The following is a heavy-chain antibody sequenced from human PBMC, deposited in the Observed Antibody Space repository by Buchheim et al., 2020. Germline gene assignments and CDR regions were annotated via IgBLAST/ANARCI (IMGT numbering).Heavy chain of an antibody. CDR3: VKELGYCSSSSCTPQTYYYYGMDV. V-gene: IGHV3-21*01. D-gene: IGHD2-2*01. Sequence: EVQLVESGGGLVKPGGSLRLSCAASGFTFSSYNMNWVRQAPGKGLEWVSSINNSSTHVYYADSMKGRFTISRDNAKNSLYLQMNSLRAEDTAVYYCVKELGYCSSSSCTPQTYYYYGMDVWGQGTT. J-gene: IGHJ6*02. CDR2: INNSSTHV. CDR1: GFTFSSYN.